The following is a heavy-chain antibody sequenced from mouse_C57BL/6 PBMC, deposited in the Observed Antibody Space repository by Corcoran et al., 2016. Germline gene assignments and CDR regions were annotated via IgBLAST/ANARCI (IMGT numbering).Heavy chain of an antibody. CDR1: GYSITSGYY. CDR2: ISYDGSN. V-gene: IGHV3-6*01. D-gene: IGHD3-1*01. Sequence: DVQLQESGPGLVKPSQSLSLTYSVTGYSITSGYYWNWIRQFPGNKLEWMGYISYDGSNNYNPSLKNRISITRDTSKNQFFLKLNSVTTEDTATYYCARDRGFAYWGQGTLVTVSA. J-gene: IGHJ3*01. CDR3: ARDRGFAY.